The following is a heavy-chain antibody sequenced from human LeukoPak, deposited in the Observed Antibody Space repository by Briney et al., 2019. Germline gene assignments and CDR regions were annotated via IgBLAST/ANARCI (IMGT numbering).Heavy chain of an antibody. Sequence: ASVKVSCKASGYTFTGYYMHWVRQAPGQGLAWMGWINPNSGDTNCAQKYQGRVTMTSDTSISTAYMELSSLRSDDTAVYYCARGPRTGFDYWGQGTLVTVSS. V-gene: IGHV1-2*02. J-gene: IGHJ4*02. CDR1: GYTFTGYY. CDR3: ARGPRTGFDY. CDR2: INPNSGDT.